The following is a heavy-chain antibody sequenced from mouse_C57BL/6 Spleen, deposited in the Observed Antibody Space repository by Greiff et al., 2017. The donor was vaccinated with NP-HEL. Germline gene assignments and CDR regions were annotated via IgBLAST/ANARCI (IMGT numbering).Heavy chain of an antibody. CDR3: ARRATVSYYYAMDY. CDR2: INPSTGGT. D-gene: IGHD3-1*01. V-gene: IGHV1-42*01. Sequence: VQLQQSGPELVKPGASVKISCKASGYSFTGYYMNWVKQSPEKSLEWIGEINPSTGGTTYNQKFKAKATLTVDKSSSTAYMQLKSLTSEDSAVYYCARRATVSYYYAMDYWGQGTSVTVSS. J-gene: IGHJ4*01. CDR1: GYSFTGYY.